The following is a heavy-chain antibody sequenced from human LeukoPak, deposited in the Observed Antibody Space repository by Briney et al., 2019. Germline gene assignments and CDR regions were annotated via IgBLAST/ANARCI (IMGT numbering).Heavy chain of an antibody. D-gene: IGHD1-26*01. CDR3: AKLEVGATNFDY. J-gene: IGHJ4*02. CDR2: ISGSSSTI. V-gene: IGHV3-48*01. Sequence: PGGSLRLSCAASGFTFSSYSMNWVRQAPGKGLEWVSYISGSSSTIYYADSVKGRFTISRDNSKNTLYLQMNSLRAEDTAVYYCAKLEVGATNFDYWGQGTLVTVSS. CDR1: GFTFSSYS.